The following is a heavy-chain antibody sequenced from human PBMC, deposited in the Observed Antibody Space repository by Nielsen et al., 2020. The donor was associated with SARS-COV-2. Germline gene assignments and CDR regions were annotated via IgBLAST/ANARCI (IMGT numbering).Heavy chain of an antibody. D-gene: IGHD6-6*01. CDR1: GFTFSSYS. CDR2: ISSSSSYI. Sequence: GEPLKISCAASGFTFSSYSMNWVRQAPGKGLEWVSSISSSSSYIYYADSVKGRFTISRDNAKNSLYLQMNSLRAEDTAVYYCAKADNKYSSSGSFDYWGQGTLVTVSS. V-gene: IGHV3-21*01. CDR3: AKADNKYSSSGSFDY. J-gene: IGHJ4*02.